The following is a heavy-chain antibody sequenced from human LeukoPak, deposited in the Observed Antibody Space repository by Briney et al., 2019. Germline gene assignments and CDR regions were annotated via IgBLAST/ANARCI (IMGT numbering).Heavy chain of an antibody. CDR2: IWYDGSNK. Sequence: PGRSLTLSCAASGFTFSSYGVHWVRQAPGQGLECVAVIWYDGSNKYYVDSVKGRFTISRENSKNTLYLQMNSRRTEATAVYYCARDQNEGYGDFFYYFDYWGQGTLVTVSS. V-gene: IGHV3-33*01. CDR3: ARDQNEGYGDFFYYFDY. J-gene: IGHJ4*02. D-gene: IGHD4-17*01. CDR1: GFTFSSYG.